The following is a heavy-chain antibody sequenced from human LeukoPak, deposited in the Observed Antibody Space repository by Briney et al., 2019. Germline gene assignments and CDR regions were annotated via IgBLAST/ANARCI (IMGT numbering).Heavy chain of an antibody. V-gene: IGHV1-46*01. CDR2: INPSGGST. D-gene: IGHD3-10*01. Sequence: ASVKVSCKASGYTFTSYYMHWVRQAPGQGLVWMGIINPSGGSTSYAQKFQGRVTMTRDTSTSTVYMELSSLRSEDTAVYYCARDGVEWFGELSDSYYYGMDVWGQGTTVTVSS. CDR1: GYTFTSYY. J-gene: IGHJ6*02. CDR3: ARDGVEWFGELSDSYYYGMDV.